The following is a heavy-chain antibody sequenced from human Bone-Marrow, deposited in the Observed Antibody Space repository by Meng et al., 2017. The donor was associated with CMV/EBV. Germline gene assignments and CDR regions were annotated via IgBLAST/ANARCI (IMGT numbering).Heavy chain of an antibody. Sequence: ASVKVSCKASGYTFTSYGISWVRQAPGQGLEWMGWISAYNGNTKYAQKLQGRVTMTTDTSTSTAYMELRSLRSDDTAVYYCARVYCSTTRCYSLDPWGQGTLVTVSS. CDR1: GYTFTSYG. J-gene: IGHJ5*02. V-gene: IGHV1-18*01. CDR3: ARVYCSTTRCYSLDP. CDR2: ISAYNGNT. D-gene: IGHD2-2*02.